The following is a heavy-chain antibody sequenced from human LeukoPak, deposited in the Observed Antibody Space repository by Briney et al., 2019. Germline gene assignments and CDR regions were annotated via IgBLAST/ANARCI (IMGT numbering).Heavy chain of an antibody. J-gene: IGHJ4*02. CDR3: ARGQWLASIDY. V-gene: IGHV4-34*01. D-gene: IGHD6-19*01. Sequence: SETLSLTCAVYGGSFSGYYWSWIRQPPGKGLEWIGEINHSGSTNYNPSLKSRVTISVDTSKNQFSLKLSSVTAADTAVYYCARGQWLASIDYWGQGTLVTVSS. CDR2: INHSGST. CDR1: GGSFSGYY.